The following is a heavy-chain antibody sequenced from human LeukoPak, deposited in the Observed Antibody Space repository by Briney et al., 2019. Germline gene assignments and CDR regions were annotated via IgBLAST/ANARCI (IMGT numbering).Heavy chain of an antibody. J-gene: IGHJ3*02. CDR1: GLTLSNDW. D-gene: IGHD3-22*01. CDR3: ARDASHYDSRGYYYYFDI. CDR2: INHDGSEK. Sequence: PGGALRLSCEASGLTLSNDWMTWVRQAPGKGLEWVANINHDGSEKHYVASVKGRFTISRDNAKNSLYLQMSSLRAEDTAVYYCARDASHYDSRGYYYYFDIWGQGTMVTVSS. V-gene: IGHV3-7*01.